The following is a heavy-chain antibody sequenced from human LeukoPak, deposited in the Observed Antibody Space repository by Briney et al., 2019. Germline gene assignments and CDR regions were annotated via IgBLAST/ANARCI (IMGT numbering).Heavy chain of an antibody. CDR3: AATYYYGSGSPW. D-gene: IGHD3-10*01. Sequence: SETLSLTCTVSGGSISSYYWSWIRQPPGKGLEWIGYIYYSGSTNYNPSLKSRVTISVDTSKNQFSLKLSSVTAADTAVYYCAATYYYGSGSPWWGQGTLVTVSS. CDR2: IYYSGST. V-gene: IGHV4-59*08. J-gene: IGHJ4*02. CDR1: GGSISSYY.